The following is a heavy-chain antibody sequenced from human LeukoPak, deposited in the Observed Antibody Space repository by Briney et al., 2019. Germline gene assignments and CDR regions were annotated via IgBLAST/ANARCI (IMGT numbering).Heavy chain of an antibody. CDR2: INHSGST. D-gene: IGHD3-3*01. CDR3: ARGPTGYYDFWSGYYRFPGSNWFDP. J-gene: IGHJ5*02. V-gene: IGHV4-34*01. Sequence: PSETLSLTCAVYGGSFSGYYWSWIRQPPGKGLEWIGEINHSGSTNYNPSLKSRVTISVDTSKNQFSLKLSSVTAADTAVYYCARGPTGYYDFWSGYYRFPGSNWFDPWGQGTLVTVSS. CDR1: GGSFSGYY.